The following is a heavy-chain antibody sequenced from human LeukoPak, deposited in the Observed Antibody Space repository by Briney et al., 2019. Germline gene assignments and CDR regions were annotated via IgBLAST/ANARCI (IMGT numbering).Heavy chain of an antibody. CDR3: ARRHSSSWYGNKYNWFDP. J-gene: IGHJ5*02. D-gene: IGHD6-13*01. CDR2: INHSGST. Sequence: PSETLSLTCAVYGGSFSGYYWSWIRQPPGKGLEWIGEINHSGSTNYNPSLKSRVTISVDTSKNQFSLKLSSVTAADTAVYYCARRHSSSWYGNKYNWFDPWGQGTLVTVPS. CDR1: GGSFSGYY. V-gene: IGHV4-34*01.